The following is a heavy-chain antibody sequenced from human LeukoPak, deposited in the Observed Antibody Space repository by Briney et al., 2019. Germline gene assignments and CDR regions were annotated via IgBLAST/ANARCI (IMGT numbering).Heavy chain of an antibody. CDR1: GGSISSGGYY. CDR3: ATDYCDSSGYYYTEYFQH. D-gene: IGHD3-22*01. Sequence: PSQTLSLTCTVSGGSISSGGYYWSWIRQHPGKGLEWIGYIYYSGSTYYNPSLKSRVTISVDTSKNQFSLKLSSVTAADTAVYYCATDYCDSSGYYYTEYFQHWGQGTLVTVSS. CDR2: IYYSGST. V-gene: IGHV4-31*03. J-gene: IGHJ1*01.